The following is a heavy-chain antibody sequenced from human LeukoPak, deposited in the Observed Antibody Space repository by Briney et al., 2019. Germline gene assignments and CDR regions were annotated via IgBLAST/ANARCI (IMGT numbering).Heavy chain of an antibody. Sequence: GESLKICCKGAGYSFTSYWIGWVRQMPGKGLEGMGSIYFGDSDTRYSPSFQCQFTMSADKAISTAYLPWSSLRAEDTAVYYCARDHVVVVSAANNWFDPWGQGTLVTVSS. J-gene: IGHJ5*02. D-gene: IGHD2-2*01. CDR2: IYFGDSDT. CDR1: GYSFTSYW. V-gene: IGHV5-51*01. CDR3: ARDHVVVVSAANNWFDP.